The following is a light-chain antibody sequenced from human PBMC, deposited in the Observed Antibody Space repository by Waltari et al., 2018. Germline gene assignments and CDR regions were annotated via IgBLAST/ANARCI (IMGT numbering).Light chain of an antibody. CDR1: TPYGGRYNY. V-gene: IGLV2-23*02. CDR3: CSYGGANTWV. J-gene: IGLJ3*02. Sequence: QSALTSTASVSGSPGQSIPIPRPGTTPYGGRYNYFLWYQQHPGKAPKVMIYDVNKRPSGVSNRFSGSSSGNTASLTISGLQAEDEADYYCCSYGGANTWVFGGGTKLTVL. CDR2: DVN.